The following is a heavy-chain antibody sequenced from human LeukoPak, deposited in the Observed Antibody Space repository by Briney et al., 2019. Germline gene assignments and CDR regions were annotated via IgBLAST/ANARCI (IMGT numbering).Heavy chain of an antibody. D-gene: IGHD1-26*01. CDR2: ISYDGSNK. CDR1: GFTFSSYG. Sequence: GRSLRLSCAASGFTFSSYGMHWVRQAPGKGLEWVAVISYDGSNKYYADSVKGRFTISRDNSKNTLYLQMNSLRAEDTAVYYCAKDGRGSYYFDYWGQGTLVTVSP. CDR3: AKDGRGSYYFDY. J-gene: IGHJ4*02. V-gene: IGHV3-30*18.